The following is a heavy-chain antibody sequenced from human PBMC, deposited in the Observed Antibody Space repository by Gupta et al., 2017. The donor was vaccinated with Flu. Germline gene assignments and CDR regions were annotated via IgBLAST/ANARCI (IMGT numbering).Heavy chain of an antibody. V-gene: IGHV3-21*01. CDR3: ARDPLLTPIAVAGSVL. CDR1: GFTFSSYS. Sequence: EVQLVESGGGLVKPGGSLRLSCAASGFTFSSYSMNWVRQAPGKGLEWVSSISSSSSYIYYADSVKGRFTISRDNAKNSLYLQMNSLRAEDTAVYYCARDPLLTPIAVAGSVLWGQGTLVTVSS. D-gene: IGHD6-19*01. CDR2: ISSSSSYI. J-gene: IGHJ4*02.